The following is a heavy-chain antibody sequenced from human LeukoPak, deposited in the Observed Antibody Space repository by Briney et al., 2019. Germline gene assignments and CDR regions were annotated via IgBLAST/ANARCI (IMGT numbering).Heavy chain of an antibody. Sequence: LSGGSLRLSCAASGFTFSTYWMHWVRQAPGKGLVWVARIKGDGSSTIYADSVKGRFTISRDNSKNTLYLQTSSLRAEDTAVYYCARASTTVPNLLDHWGRGTLVTVSS. D-gene: IGHD4-17*01. CDR3: ARASTTVPNLLDH. J-gene: IGHJ4*02. V-gene: IGHV3-74*01. CDR2: IKGDGSST. CDR1: GFTFSTYW.